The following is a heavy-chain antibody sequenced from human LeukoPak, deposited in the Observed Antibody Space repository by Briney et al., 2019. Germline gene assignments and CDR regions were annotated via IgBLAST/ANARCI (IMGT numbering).Heavy chain of an antibody. CDR3: AKGLKNHDFWSGPLGY. D-gene: IGHD3-3*01. CDR2: ISGSGGST. J-gene: IGHJ4*02. Sequence: GGSLRLSCAASGFTFSSYAMGWVRQAPGKGLEWVSAISGSGGSTYYADSVKGRFTISRDNSKNTLYLQMNSLRAEDTAVYYCAKGLKNHDFWSGPLGYWGQGTLVTVSS. CDR1: GFTFSSYA. V-gene: IGHV3-23*01.